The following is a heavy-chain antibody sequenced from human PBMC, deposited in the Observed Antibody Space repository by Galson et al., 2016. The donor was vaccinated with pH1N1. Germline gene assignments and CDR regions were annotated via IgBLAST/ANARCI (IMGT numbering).Heavy chain of an antibody. CDR1: GFIFSSYE. CDR2: ISNSGSSI. CDR3: ARVNTVVLYSDYYYMDV. Sequence: SLRLSCAASGFIFSSYEMNWVRQAPGKGLEWVSYISNSGSSIYYADSVKGRFTISRGDAKNSLYLQMNSLRAEDTAVYYCARVNTVVLYSDYYYMDVWGKGTTVTVSS. J-gene: IGHJ6*03. V-gene: IGHV3-48*03. D-gene: IGHD2-21*01.